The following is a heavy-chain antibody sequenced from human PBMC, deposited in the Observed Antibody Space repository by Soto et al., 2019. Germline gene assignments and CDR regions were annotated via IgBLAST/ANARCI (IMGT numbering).Heavy chain of an antibody. CDR3: ARTLYSGSPVGDY. D-gene: IGHD1-26*01. V-gene: IGHV4-31*03. CDR1: GASISSYGYY. CDR2: IDYSGRT. J-gene: IGHJ4*02. Sequence: QVQVQESGPGLVKPSQTLSLICTVSGASISSYGYYWSWIRQHPGQGLEWIGYIDYSGRTYYNPSLKSRVIISVDTSKNQFSLKLSSVTAADTAVYYCARTLYSGSPVGDYWGQGTLVTVSS.